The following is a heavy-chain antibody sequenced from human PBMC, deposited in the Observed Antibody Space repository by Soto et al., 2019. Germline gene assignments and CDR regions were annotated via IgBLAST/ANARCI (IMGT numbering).Heavy chain of an antibody. CDR2: ISSSSSYI. D-gene: IGHD3-9*01. CDR1: GFTFSSYS. Sequence: GKSLKISCAASGFTFSSYSMNWVRQAPGKGLEWVSSISSSSSYIYYADSVKGRFTISRDNAKNSLYLQMNSLRAEDTAVYYCARDLNILTGYPYYFDYWGQGTLVTVSS. J-gene: IGHJ4*02. CDR3: ARDLNILTGYPYYFDY. V-gene: IGHV3-21*01.